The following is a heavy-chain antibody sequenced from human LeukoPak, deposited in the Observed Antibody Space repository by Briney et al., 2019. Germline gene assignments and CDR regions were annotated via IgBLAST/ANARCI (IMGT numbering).Heavy chain of an antibody. CDR3: ARGYDGSGYYYRNWYFDL. V-gene: IGHV4-61*02. Sequence: SETLSLTCTVSGGSFSSRPYYWSWIRQPAGKGLEWIGRMYTSGSTNYNPSLKSRVTISVDTSKNQFSLKLSSVTAADTAVYYCARGYDGSGYYYRNWYFDLWGRGTLVTVSS. CDR2: MYTSGST. CDR1: GGSFSSRPYY. D-gene: IGHD3-22*01. J-gene: IGHJ2*01.